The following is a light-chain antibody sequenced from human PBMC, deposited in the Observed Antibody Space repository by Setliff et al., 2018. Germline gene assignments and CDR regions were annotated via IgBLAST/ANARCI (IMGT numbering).Light chain of an antibody. CDR1: SSDIGGYNY. V-gene: IGLV2-14*03. CDR3: LSYTTKTTHAL. Sequence: QSALTQPAAVSGSPGQSITISCTGTSSDIGGYNYVSWYQQQPGKAPKLMIYEVSKRPSGVSDRFSGSKSANTASLTISGLQAEDEADYYCLSYTTKTTHALFGGGTKVTVL. J-gene: IGLJ2*01. CDR2: EVS.